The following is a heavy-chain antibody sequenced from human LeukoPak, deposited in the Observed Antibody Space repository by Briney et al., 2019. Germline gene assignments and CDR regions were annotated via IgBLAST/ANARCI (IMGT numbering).Heavy chain of an antibody. CDR2: ISTYNGNT. Sequence: GASGKVSCKASGYTFTSYGISWGRQPPGQGLEWLGWISTYNGNTKYAQKLQGRVTMTTDTSTTTAYMELRSLTSDDTAVYYCARASGSNGYFDYWGQGTLVTVSS. CDR3: ARASGSNGYFDY. D-gene: IGHD1-26*01. J-gene: IGHJ4*02. V-gene: IGHV1-18*01. CDR1: GYTFTSYG.